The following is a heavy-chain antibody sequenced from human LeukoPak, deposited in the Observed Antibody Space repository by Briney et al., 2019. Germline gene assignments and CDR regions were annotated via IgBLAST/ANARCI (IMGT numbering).Heavy chain of an antibody. Sequence: SETLSLTCTVSGGSIVSGDSYWTWIRQPPGKGLEFVGYIYHSGGTYYNPSLKSRVSISIDRSKNQFSLKLSSVTAADTAVYYCARTDMNTAMGYFDFWGQGTLVTVSS. CDR2: IYHSGGT. D-gene: IGHD5-18*01. J-gene: IGHJ4*02. CDR1: GGSIVSGDSY. CDR3: ARTDMNTAMGYFDF. V-gene: IGHV4-30-2*01.